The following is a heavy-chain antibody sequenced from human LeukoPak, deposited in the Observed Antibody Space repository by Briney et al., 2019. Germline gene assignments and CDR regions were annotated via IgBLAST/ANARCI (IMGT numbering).Heavy chain of an antibody. J-gene: IGHJ4*02. Sequence: GGSLRLSCAASGFTFSSYAMHWVRQAPGKGLEYVSAISSNGGSTYYADSVKGRFTISRDNSKNTLYLQMGSLRAEDMAVYYCARSSNGYGGFIDYWGQGTLVTVSS. D-gene: IGHD5-12*01. V-gene: IGHV3-64*02. CDR1: GFTFSSYA. CDR3: ARSSNGYGGFIDY. CDR2: ISSNGGST.